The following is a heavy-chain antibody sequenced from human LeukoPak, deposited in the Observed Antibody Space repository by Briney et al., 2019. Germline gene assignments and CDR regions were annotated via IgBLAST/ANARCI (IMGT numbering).Heavy chain of an antibody. CDR3: ARAVVVRFQGYMDV. CDR1: GFTFSDYY. D-gene: IGHD3-22*01. V-gene: IGHV3-11*04. J-gene: IGHJ6*03. Sequence: PGGSLRLSCAASGFTFSDYYMSWIRQAPGKGLEWVSYISSSDSTIYYADSVKGRFTISRDNAKNSPYLQMNSLRAEDTAVYYCARAVVVRFQGYMDVWGKGTTVTVSS. CDR2: ISSSDSTI.